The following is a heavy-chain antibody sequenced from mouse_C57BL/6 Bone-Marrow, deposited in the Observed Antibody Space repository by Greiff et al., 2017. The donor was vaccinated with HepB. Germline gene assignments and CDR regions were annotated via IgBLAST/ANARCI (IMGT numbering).Heavy chain of an antibody. D-gene: IGHD1-1*01. V-gene: IGHV5-16*01. CDR1: GFTFSDYY. J-gene: IGHJ3*01. CDR2: INYDGSST. Sequence: EVMLVESEGGLVQPGRSMKLSCTASGFTFSDYYMAWVRQVPEKGLEWVANINYDGSSTYYLDSLKSRFIISRDNAKNILYLQMSSLKSEDTATYYCARGGGRSAWFAYWGQGTLVTVSA. CDR3: ARGGGRSAWFAY.